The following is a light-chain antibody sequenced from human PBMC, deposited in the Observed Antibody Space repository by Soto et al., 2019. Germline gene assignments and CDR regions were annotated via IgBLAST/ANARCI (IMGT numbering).Light chain of an antibody. CDR2: KAS. J-gene: IGKJ2*01. Sequence: DIQMTQSPSTLSASVGDRVTITCRASQSISSWLAWYQQKPGKAPKILVNKASSLESGVPSRFSGSGSGTEFTLTISSLQPDDFATYYCQQYNFYYTFGQGTKLEIK. CDR1: QSISSW. V-gene: IGKV1-5*03. CDR3: QQYNFYYT.